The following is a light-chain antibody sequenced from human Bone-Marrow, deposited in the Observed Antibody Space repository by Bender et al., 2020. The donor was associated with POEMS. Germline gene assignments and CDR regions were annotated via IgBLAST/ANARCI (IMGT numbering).Light chain of an antibody. CDR3: SSYAGNYIYV. CDR1: SNDVGGHNY. Sequence: SALTQPPSASGSPGQSVTISCTGTSNDVGGHNYVSWYRQYPGKAPQLLIYEVFKRPSGVPGRFSGSKSANTASLTVSGLQAEDEAEYYRSSYAGNYIYVFGSGTQVTVL. CDR2: EVF. V-gene: IGLV2-8*01. J-gene: IGLJ1*01.